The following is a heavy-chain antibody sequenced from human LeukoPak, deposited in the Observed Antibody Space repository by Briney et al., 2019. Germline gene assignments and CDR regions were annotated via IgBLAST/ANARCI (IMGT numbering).Heavy chain of an antibody. CDR1: GFTVSTNY. J-gene: IGHJ3*02. CDR3: ARPQVGATDHDAFDI. Sequence: GGSLRLSCVASGFTVSTNYISWVRQAPGKGLEWVSTIYEGGGTYYADSVKGRFTISRDNSKNTVYIQMNSLRAEDTAVYYCARPQVGATDHDAFDIWGQGTMVTVSS. CDR2: IYEGGGT. D-gene: IGHD1-26*01. V-gene: IGHV3-53*01.